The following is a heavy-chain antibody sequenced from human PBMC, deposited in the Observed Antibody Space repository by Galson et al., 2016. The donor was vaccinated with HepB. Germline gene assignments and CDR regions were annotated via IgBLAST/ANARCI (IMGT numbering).Heavy chain of an antibody. CDR3: ARVVTPYIASAGSVY. Sequence: SVKVSCKASGYTFTSYTIHWVRQAPGQRLEWMGWIYCGNGSTKYSQKFQGRVTITRDTSANTAYMELSSLRSEDTAVYYCARVVTPYIASAGSVYWGQGSLVIVSS. V-gene: IGHV1-3*01. D-gene: IGHD6-13*01. CDR1: GYTFTSYT. CDR2: IYCGNGST. J-gene: IGHJ4*02.